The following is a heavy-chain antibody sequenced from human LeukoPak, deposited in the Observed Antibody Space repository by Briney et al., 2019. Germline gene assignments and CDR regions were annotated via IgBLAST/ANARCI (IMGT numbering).Heavy chain of an antibody. D-gene: IGHD2-21*02. J-gene: IGHJ3*02. CDR2: IYYSGST. CDR1: GGSISSSSYY. V-gene: IGHV4-39*01. CDR3: ATPKPDCGGDCYVHASDI. Sequence: SETLSLTCTVSGGSISSSSYYCGWIRQPPGKGLEWIGSIYYSGSTYYNPSLKSRVTISVDTSKNQFSLKLSSVTAADTAVYYCATPKPDCGGDCYVHASDIWGQGTMVTVSS.